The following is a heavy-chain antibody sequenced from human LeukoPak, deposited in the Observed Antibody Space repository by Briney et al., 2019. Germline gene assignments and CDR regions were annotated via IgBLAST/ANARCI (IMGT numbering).Heavy chain of an antibody. D-gene: IGHD3-3*01. CDR1: GGTFSSYA. CDR2: IIPIFGTA. CDR3: ARDAEYDFWSGYYVRTFDY. V-gene: IGHV1-69*13. Sequence: ASVKVSCKASGGTFSSYAISWVRQAPGRGLEWMGGIIPIFGTANYAQKFQGRVTITADESTSTAYMELSSLRSEDTAVYYCARDAEYDFWSGYYVRTFDYWGQGTLVTVSS. J-gene: IGHJ4*02.